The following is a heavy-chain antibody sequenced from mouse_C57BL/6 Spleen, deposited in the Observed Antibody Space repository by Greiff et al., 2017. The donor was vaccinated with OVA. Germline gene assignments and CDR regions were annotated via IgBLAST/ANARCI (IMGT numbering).Heavy chain of an antibody. Sequence: QVHVKQPGAELVKPGASVKLSCKASGYTFTSYWMHWVKQRPGQGLEWIGMIHPNSGSTNYNEKFKSKATLTVDKSSSTAYMQLSSLTSEDSAVYYCARGPYGSSYGFAYWGQGTLVTVSA. D-gene: IGHD1-1*01. CDR3: ARGPYGSSYGFAY. CDR1: GYTFTSYW. V-gene: IGHV1-64*01. J-gene: IGHJ3*01. CDR2: IHPNSGST.